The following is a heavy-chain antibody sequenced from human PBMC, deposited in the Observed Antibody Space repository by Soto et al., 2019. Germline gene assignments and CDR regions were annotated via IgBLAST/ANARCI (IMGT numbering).Heavy chain of an antibody. J-gene: IGHJ4*02. CDR3: ARDTIVDCSGGSCYSGLG. V-gene: IGHV4-31*03. Sequence: QVQLQESGPGLVKPSQTLSLTCTVSGGSISSGGYYWSWIRQHPGKGLEWIGYIYYSGSTYYNPSLKSRVTISVDTSKIPFALKLSSVTAADTAVYYCARDTIVDCSGGSCYSGLGWGQGTLVTVSS. D-gene: IGHD2-15*01. CDR2: IYYSGST. CDR1: GGSISSGGYY.